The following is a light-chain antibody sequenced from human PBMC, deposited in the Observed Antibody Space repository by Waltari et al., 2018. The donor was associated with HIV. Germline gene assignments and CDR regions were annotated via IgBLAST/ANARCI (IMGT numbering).Light chain of an antibody. Sequence: EIVLTQSPATLSLSPVERAPLSCRASQSVSPYLAWYQQKPGQAPRLLIDGASSRATGIPARFSGSGSGTDFTLTISSLEPGDFGVYYCHQRSNWPITFGQGTRLEIK. CDR1: QSVSPY. J-gene: IGKJ5*01. V-gene: IGKV3-11*01. CDR2: GAS. CDR3: HQRSNWPIT.